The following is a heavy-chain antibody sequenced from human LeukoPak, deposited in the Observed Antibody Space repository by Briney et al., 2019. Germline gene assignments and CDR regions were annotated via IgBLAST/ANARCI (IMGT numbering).Heavy chain of an antibody. V-gene: IGHV3-23*01. D-gene: IGHD2-2*01. Sequence: GGSLRLSCVASGFTFSSYAMSWVRQAPGKGPEWVSRISGSGNITFYADSVKGRFTISRDSSKNMLYLQMNSLRAEDTAVYYCAGGYCSSTSCYYAFDVWGQGTMVTVSS. CDR1: GFTFSSYA. CDR3: AGGYCSSTSCYYAFDV. J-gene: IGHJ3*01. CDR2: ISGSGNIT.